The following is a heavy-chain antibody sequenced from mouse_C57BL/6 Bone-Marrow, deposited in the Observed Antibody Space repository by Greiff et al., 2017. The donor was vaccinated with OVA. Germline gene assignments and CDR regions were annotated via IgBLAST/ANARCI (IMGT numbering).Heavy chain of an antibody. CDR3: AKLRREFAY. D-gene: IGHD2-12*01. J-gene: IGHJ3*01. CDR1: GYTFTSYG. CDR2: IYPRSGNT. Sequence: QVQLKESGAELARPGASVKLSCKASGYTFTSYGISWVKQRTGQGLEWIGEIYPRSGNTYYNEKFKGKATLTADKSSSTAYMELRSLTSEDSAVYFCAKLRREFAYWGQGTLVTVSA. V-gene: IGHV1-81*01.